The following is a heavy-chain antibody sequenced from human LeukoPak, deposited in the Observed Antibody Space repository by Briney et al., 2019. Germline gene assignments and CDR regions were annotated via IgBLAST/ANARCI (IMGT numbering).Heavy chain of an antibody. CDR1: GYTFTGYY. D-gene: IGHD5-24*01. J-gene: IGHJ3*02. CDR2: INPSGGST. CDR3: ARAGEMATIADGAFDI. Sequence: GASVKVSCKASGYTFTGYYMHWVRQAPGQGLEWMGIINPSGGSTSYAQKFQGRVTMTRGMSTSTVYMELSSLRSEDTAVYYCARAGEMATIADGAFDIWGQGTMVTVSS. V-gene: IGHV1-46*01.